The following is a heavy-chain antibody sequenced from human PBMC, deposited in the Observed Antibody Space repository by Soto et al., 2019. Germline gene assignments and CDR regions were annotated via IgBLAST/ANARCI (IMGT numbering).Heavy chain of an antibody. CDR3: ARRQKSALTVRWFFDL. Sequence: WTWIRQHPGKGLEWIGYIYSIGTTFYNPSLKSRVSISVDVSKNLFSLTLTSANAADPAVYYCARRQKSALTVRWFFDLWGRGTLVTVSS. CDR2: IYSIGTT. V-gene: IGHV4-31*02. D-gene: IGHD6-6*01. J-gene: IGHJ2*01.